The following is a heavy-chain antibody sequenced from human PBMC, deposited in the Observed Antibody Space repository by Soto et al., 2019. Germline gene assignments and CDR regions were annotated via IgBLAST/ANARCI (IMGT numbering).Heavy chain of an antibody. CDR1: GGTFSSYA. D-gene: IGHD5-18*01. CDR3: ARTRGYSYGTFDY. CDR2: IIPIFGTA. Sequence: SVKVSCKASGGTFSSYAISWVRQAPGQGLEWMGGIIPIFGTANYAQKFQGRVTITADESTSTAYMELSSLRSEDTAVYYCARTRGYSYGTFDYWGQGTLVTVSS. V-gene: IGHV1-69*13. J-gene: IGHJ4*02.